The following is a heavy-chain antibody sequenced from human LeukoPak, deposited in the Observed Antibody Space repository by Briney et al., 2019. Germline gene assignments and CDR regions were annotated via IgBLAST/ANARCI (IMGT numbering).Heavy chain of an antibody. CDR3: AKEPIAAAATFDY. D-gene: IGHD6-25*01. CDR2: ISGSGGST. V-gene: IGHV3-23*01. J-gene: IGHJ4*02. Sequence: GGSLRLSCAASGFTVSGDSMSWVRQAPGKGLEWVSAISGSGGSTYYADSVKGRFTISRDNSKNTLYLQMNSLRAEDTAVYYCAKEPIAAAATFDYWGQGTLVTVSS. CDR1: GFTVSGDS.